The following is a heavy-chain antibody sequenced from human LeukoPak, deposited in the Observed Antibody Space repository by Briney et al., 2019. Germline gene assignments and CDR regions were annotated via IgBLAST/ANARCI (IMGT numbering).Heavy chain of an antibody. J-gene: IGHJ4*02. D-gene: IGHD3-22*01. CDR2: IYYSGST. Sequence: SETLSLTCTVSGGSISSYYGSWIRQPPGKGPEWIGYIYYSGSTNYNPSLKSRVTISVDTSKNQFSLKLSSVTAADTAVYYCARGYYREFDYWGQGTLVTVSS. CDR1: GGSISSYY. CDR3: ARGYYREFDY. V-gene: IGHV4-59*01.